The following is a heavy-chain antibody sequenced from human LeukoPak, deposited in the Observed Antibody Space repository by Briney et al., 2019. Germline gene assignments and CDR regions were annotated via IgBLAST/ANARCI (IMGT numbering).Heavy chain of an antibody. J-gene: IGHJ4*02. D-gene: IGHD1-1*01. CDR2: INAGNGNT. CDR1: GYTFTSYA. CDR3: ARDTGTIPNFDY. V-gene: IGHV1-3*01. Sequence: ASVKVSCKASGYTFTSYAMHWVRQAPGQRLEWMGWINAGNGNTKYSQKFQGRVTITRDTSASSAYMELSSLRSEDTAVYYCARDTGTIPNFDYWGQGTLVTVSS.